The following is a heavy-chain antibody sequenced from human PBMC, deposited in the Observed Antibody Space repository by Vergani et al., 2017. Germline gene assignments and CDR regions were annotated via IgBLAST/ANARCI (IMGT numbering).Heavy chain of an antibody. V-gene: IGHV3-11*01. Sequence: QVQLVESGGGLVKPGGSLRLSCVASGFSFSDHYMTWIRQAPGKGLEWVSYISNSGNTIEYADSVKGRFSISSDNAKSSLFLQMDSLRAEDTAVYYCARDHRDYMSYPGTFVNWGQGSMVTVSS. CDR2: ISNSGNTI. CDR1: GFSFSDHY. D-gene: IGHD4-11*01. CDR3: ARDHRDYMSYPGTFVN. J-gene: IGHJ3*02.